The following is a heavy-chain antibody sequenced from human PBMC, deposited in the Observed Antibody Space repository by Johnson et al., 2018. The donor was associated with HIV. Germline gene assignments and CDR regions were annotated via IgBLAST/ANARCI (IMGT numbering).Heavy chain of an antibody. CDR3: AKTMAQGEYAFDV. J-gene: IGHJ3*01. CDR1: GFPFRNYG. V-gene: IGHV3-23*04. Sequence: MLLVESGGALVQPGGSLRLSCAASGFPFRNYGMHWVRQAPGKGLEWVSSIGGSGTNTYYPDSMKGRFTISRDNSKNSLYLPLTSLRDDDTAVYYCAKTMAQGEYAFDVWGQGTMVTVSS. CDR2: IGGSGTNT. D-gene: IGHD3-10*01.